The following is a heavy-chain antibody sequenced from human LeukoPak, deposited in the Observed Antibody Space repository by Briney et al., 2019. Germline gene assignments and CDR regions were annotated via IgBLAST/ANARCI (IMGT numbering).Heavy chain of an antibody. Sequence: SETLSLTCAVYGGSFSGYYWSWIRQPPGKGLEWIGEINHSGSTNYNPSLKSRVAISVDTSKNQFSLKLSSVTAADTAVYYCARNRGYYGSGSYYSYYYYYTDVWGKGTTVTISS. CDR3: ARNRGYYGSGSYYSYYYYYTDV. CDR2: INHSGST. CDR1: GGSFSGYY. J-gene: IGHJ6*03. V-gene: IGHV4-34*01. D-gene: IGHD3-10*01.